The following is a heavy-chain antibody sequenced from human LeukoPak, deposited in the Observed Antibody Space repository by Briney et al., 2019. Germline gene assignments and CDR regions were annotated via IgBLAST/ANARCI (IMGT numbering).Heavy chain of an antibody. J-gene: IGHJ4*02. V-gene: IGHV3-9*01. D-gene: IGHD2-2*01. CDR1: GFTFDDYA. Sequence: PGRSLRLSCAASGFTFDDYAMHWVRQAPGKGLEWVSGISWNSGSIGYADSVKGRFTISRDNAKNSLYLQMNSLRAEDTALYYCAKSGCSSTSCSVNYWGQGTLVTVSS. CDR3: AKSGCSSTSCSVNY. CDR2: ISWNSGSI.